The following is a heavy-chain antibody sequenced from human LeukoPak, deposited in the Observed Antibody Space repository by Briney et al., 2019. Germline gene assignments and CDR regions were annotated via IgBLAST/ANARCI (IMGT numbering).Heavy chain of an antibody. CDR1: GFTFSTYD. J-gene: IGHJ3*02. CDR3: ARAVNDAFDI. V-gene: IGHV3-30*02. CDR2: IRYDRTDE. Sequence: PGGSLRLSCAASGFTFSTYDMHWVRQAPGKGLEWVAFIRYDRTDEFYADSVKGRFTISRDNSKNALYLQMNSLTAEDTAVYYCARAVNDAFDIWGQGTMVTVSS.